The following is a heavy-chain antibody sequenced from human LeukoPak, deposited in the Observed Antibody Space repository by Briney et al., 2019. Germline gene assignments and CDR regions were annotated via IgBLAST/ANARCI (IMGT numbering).Heavy chain of an antibody. J-gene: IGHJ4*02. CDR1: GGSISSSSYY. Sequence: SETLSLTCTVSGGSISSSSYYWGWIRQPPGKGLEWIGSIYYSGSTYYNPSLKSRVTISVDTSKNQFSLKLSSVTAADTAVYYCARGRPYYYDSSGYYGPDYWGQGTLVTVSS. CDR3: ARGRPYYYDSSGYYGPDY. V-gene: IGHV4-39*07. D-gene: IGHD3-22*01. CDR2: IYYSGST.